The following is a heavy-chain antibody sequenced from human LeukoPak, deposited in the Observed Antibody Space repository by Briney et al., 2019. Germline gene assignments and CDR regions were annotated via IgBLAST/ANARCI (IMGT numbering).Heavy chain of an antibody. CDR1: GYIFTGYY. V-gene: IGHV1-2*02. D-gene: IGHD3/OR15-3a*01. CDR2: INPNSGGT. Sequence: ASVKVSCKGSGYIFTGYYMHWVRQAPGQGLEWMGWINPNSGGTNYAQKFQGRVTMTRDSSISTAYMELSILKSDDTAVYYCARVLPDGFFPLEYWGQGTLVTVSS. CDR3: ARVLPDGFFPLEY. J-gene: IGHJ4*02.